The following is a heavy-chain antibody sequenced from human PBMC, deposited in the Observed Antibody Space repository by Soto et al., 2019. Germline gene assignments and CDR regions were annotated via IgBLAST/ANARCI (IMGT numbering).Heavy chain of an antibody. J-gene: IGHJ2*01. Sequence: KLPETLSLTCIVSGGSVNSANYYWNWIRQPPGKGLEWIGYIYYSGSTDYNPSLKSRVTISVDTSKNQFSLKLSSVTAADTAVYYCARQGRYDSSGYSRTYWYFDLWGRGTLVTVSS. CDR2: IYYSGST. CDR3: ARQGRYDSSGYSRTYWYFDL. CDR1: GGSVNSANYY. V-gene: IGHV4-61*01. D-gene: IGHD3-22*01.